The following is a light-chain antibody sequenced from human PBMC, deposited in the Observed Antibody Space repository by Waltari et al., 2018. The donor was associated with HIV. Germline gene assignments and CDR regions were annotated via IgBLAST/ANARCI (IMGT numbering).Light chain of an antibody. J-gene: IGKJ2*01. CDR1: QGISTS. V-gene: IGKV3-15*01. Sequence: EIVMTQSPATLSFSPGERVAISCRASQGISTSLAWYQQKPGQAPRLLIYDASTRATDIPARFSGSGSGTEFTLTISSLQSEDFAIYYCQQYINWPPYTFGQGTKLEI. CDR3: QQYINWPPYT. CDR2: DAS.